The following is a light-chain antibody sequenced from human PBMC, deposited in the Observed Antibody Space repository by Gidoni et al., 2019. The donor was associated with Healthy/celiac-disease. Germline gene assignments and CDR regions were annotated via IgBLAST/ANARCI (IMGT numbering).Light chain of an antibody. Sequence: DIQTPQSPSSLSASVGDRVTITCRASQSISSYVNWYQQKPGKAPKLLSYAASSLQSGVPSRFSGSGSGTDFTLTISSLQPEECATYYCQQSYSTPRSFGQGTKLEIK. CDR3: QQSYSTPRS. CDR2: AAS. J-gene: IGKJ2*01. V-gene: IGKV1-39*01. CDR1: QSISSY.